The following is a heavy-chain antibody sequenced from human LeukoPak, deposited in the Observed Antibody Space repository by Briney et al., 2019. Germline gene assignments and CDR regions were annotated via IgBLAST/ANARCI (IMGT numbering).Heavy chain of an antibody. J-gene: IGHJ3*01. V-gene: IGHV3-23*01. CDR3: ARAGDAFDL. CDR1: GFIFSSYA. CDR2: ISDSGGST. Sequence: GGSLRLSCAASGFIFSSYAMSWVRQAPGKGLEWVTTISDSGGSTYYADSLQGRFTISRDNSKNTLFLQMNSLRAEDTAIYYCARAGDAFDLWGQGTMVTVSS.